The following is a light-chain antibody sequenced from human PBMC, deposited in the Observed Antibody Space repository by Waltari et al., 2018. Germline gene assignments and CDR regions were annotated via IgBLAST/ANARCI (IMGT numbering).Light chain of an antibody. J-gene: IGLJ2*01. CDR3: SSYISSSTLEL. Sequence: QSALPQPASAAGSPGQAIPSSCTGTSSYVGVHNYVSLYQQHPGKAHKLIIFDVSNRPSGVSNRFSVSKSGNTASLTISGLQAEDEADYYCSSYISSSTLELFGGGTSLTVL. CDR2: DVS. CDR1: SSYVGVHNY. V-gene: IGLV2-14*03.